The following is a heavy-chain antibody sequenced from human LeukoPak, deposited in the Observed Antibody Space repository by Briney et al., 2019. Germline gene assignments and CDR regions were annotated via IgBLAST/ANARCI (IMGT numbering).Heavy chain of an antibody. J-gene: IGHJ4*02. CDR2: ISSNGGST. CDR3: GSGRDSGYDVQTPFDY. V-gene: IGHV3-64D*09. Sequence: GGSLRLSCSASGFTFGSYAMHWVRQAPGKGLEYVSAISSNGGSTYYADSVKGRFTISRDNSKNTLYLQMSSLRAEDTAVYYCGSGRDSGYDVQTPFDYWGQGTLVTVSS. CDR1: GFTFGSYA. D-gene: IGHD5-12*01.